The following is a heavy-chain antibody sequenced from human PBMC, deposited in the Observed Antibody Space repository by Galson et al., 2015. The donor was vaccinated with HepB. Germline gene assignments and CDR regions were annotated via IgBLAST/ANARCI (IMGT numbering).Heavy chain of an antibody. V-gene: IGHV1-69*13. J-gene: IGHJ4*02. CDR2: IIPIFGTA. CDR3: ARSTGTTNTFFDY. D-gene: IGHD1-7*01. Sequence: SVKVSCKASGGTFSSYAISWVRQAPGQGLEWMGGIIPIFGTANYAQKFQGRVTITADESTSTAYMGLSSLRSEDTAVYYCARSTGTTNTFFDYWGQGTLVTVSS. CDR1: GGTFSSYA.